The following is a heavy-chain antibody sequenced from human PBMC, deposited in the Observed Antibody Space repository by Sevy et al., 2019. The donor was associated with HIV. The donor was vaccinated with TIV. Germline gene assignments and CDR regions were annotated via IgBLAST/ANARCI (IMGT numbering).Heavy chain of an antibody. Sequence: GGSLRLSCVVSGYSFSSYAISWVRQAPGKGLEWVSTINGRGGSTYYADSVKGRFTISRDNPKNTLVLQMINLRVDNTAIYYCARPSPRLAAAASAFYDYWGQGTLVTVSA. CDR1: GYSFSSYA. CDR3: ARPSPRLAAAASAFYDY. D-gene: IGHD6-13*01. V-gene: IGHV3-23*01. CDR2: INGRGGST. J-gene: IGHJ4*02.